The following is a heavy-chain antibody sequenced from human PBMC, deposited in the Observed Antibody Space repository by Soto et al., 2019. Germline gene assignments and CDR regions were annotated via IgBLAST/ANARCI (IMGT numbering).Heavy chain of an antibody. J-gene: IGHJ5*02. D-gene: IGHD2-21*02. CDR1: GFTVSSNY. CDR3: AGGGGTAGTPNWFDP. CDR2: IYVGGST. Sequence: EVQLVESGGGLIQPGGSLRLSCAASGFTVSSNYMTWVRQAPGKGLEWVSLIYVGGSTYYADSVKGRFTISRDNSKNTLSLQRNSLRVEDRAVDYCAGGGGTAGTPNWFDPWGQGTLVTVSS. V-gene: IGHV3-53*01.